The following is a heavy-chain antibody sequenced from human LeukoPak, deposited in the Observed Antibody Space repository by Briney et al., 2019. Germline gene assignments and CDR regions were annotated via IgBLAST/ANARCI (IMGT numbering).Heavy chain of an antibody. CDR1: GFTSTNAW. Sequence: RTGGSLRLSCAASGFTSTNAWMSWVRQAPGKGLEWVGRIRSKTDGGTTDYAAPVQGRFTISREDSKNTLYLQMDSLKTEDSAVYYCATGITTAALLYYFDFWGQGTPVTVSS. V-gene: IGHV3-15*01. CDR2: IRSKTDGGTT. CDR3: ATGITTAALLYYFDF. D-gene: IGHD2-2*01. J-gene: IGHJ4*02.